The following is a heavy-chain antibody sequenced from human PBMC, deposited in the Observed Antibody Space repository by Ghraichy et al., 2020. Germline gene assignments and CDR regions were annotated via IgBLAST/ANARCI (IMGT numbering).Heavy chain of an antibody. D-gene: IGHD3-22*01. CDR3: ASLGYYYDSSGYITDAFDI. Sequence: ASVKVSCKASGYTFTSYDINWVRQATGQGLEWMGWMNPNSGNTGYAQKFQGRVTMTRNTSISTAYMELSSLRSEDTAVYYCASLGYYYDSSGYITDAFDIWGQGTMVTVSS. J-gene: IGHJ3*02. V-gene: IGHV1-8*01. CDR2: MNPNSGNT. CDR1: GYTFTSYD.